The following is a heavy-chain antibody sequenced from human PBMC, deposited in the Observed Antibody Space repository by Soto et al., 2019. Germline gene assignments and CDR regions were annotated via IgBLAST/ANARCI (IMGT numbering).Heavy chain of an antibody. CDR3: ARGLLLAFDV. Sequence: EVQLVESGGGLVQPGGSLRLSCAASGFTIDTNYMNWVRQAPGKGLEWVSVIYSGGSTYYADSVRGRFTISRDSSRNTRYVEMSCLRAEDTAVYYCARGLLLAFDVWGQGTMVTVSS. CDR2: IYSGGST. V-gene: IGHV3-66*01. J-gene: IGHJ3*01. CDR1: GFTIDTNY.